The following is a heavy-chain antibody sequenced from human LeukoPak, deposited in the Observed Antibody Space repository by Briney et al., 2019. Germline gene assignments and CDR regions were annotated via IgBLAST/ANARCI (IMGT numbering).Heavy chain of an antibody. CDR2: ISDYNGNT. CDR3: ARGSEGDTAMDPGDY. Sequence: GASVTVSSPSSGYTFTTYGISWVRQAPGQGLEWMGWISDYNGNTNYAQKLQGRVNMTTDTSTSTAYMELRSLRSDDTAVYYCARGSEGDTAMDPGDYWGQGTLVTVSS. D-gene: IGHD5-18*01. CDR1: GYTFTTYG. J-gene: IGHJ4*02. V-gene: IGHV1-18*01.